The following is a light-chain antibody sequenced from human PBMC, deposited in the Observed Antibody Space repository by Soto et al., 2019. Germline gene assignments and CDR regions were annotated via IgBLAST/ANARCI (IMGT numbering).Light chain of an antibody. CDR1: SSDVGSYNF. V-gene: IGLV2-14*03. J-gene: IGLJ7*01. CDR2: DVT. CDR3: SSYTGSNTLV. Sequence: QSVLTQPASVSGSPGQSITISCTGTSSDVGSYNFVSWYQQHPGKAPKLMIYDVTNRPSGVSSRFSGSKSGNTASLAISGLQAEDEDDYHCSSYTGSNTLVFGGGTQLTVL.